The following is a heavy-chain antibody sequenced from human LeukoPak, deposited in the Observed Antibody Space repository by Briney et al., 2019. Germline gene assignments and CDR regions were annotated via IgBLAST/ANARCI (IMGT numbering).Heavy chain of an antibody. Sequence: GASVKVSCKASGYTFTSYDINWVRQATGQGLEWMGWMNPNSGNTGYAQKFQGRVTMTRNTSISTAYMELSSLRSEDTAVYYCARGHQSLRFLEWLPSAYWGQGTLVTVSS. J-gene: IGHJ4*02. D-gene: IGHD3-3*01. CDR1: GYTFTSYD. CDR2: MNPNSGNT. V-gene: IGHV1-8*01. CDR3: ARGHQSLRFLEWLPSAY.